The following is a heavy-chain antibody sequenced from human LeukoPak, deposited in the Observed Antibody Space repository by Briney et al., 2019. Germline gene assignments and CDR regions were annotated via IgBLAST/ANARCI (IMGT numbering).Heavy chain of an antibody. J-gene: IGHJ3*02. Sequence: ASVKVSCKASGYTFTSYGISWVRQAPGQGLEWMGWISAYNGNTNYAQKLQGRVTMTTDTSTSTAYMELRSLRSDDTAVYYCAREYYYDSSGYNDAFDIWGQGTMVTVSS. CDR3: AREYYYDSSGYNDAFDI. CDR1: GYTFTSYG. CDR2: ISAYNGNT. D-gene: IGHD3-22*01. V-gene: IGHV1-18*01.